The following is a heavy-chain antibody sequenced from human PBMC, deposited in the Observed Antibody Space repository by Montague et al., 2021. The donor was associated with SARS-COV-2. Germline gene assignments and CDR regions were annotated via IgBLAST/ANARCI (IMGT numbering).Heavy chain of an antibody. J-gene: IGHJ6*02. D-gene: IGHD3-10*01. CDR1: GDSISDYN. CDR3: ARTSRGSRYFYGVDV. CDR2: IFRSGAT. Sequence: SETLSLTCTVSGDSISDYNWSWIRQPPGMGLEWIGYIFRSGATNYNPPLKSRVIISLDTSKSQFSLRLSSVTAADTAIYYCARTSRGSRYFYGVDVWGQGTTVTVSS. V-gene: IGHV4-59*01.